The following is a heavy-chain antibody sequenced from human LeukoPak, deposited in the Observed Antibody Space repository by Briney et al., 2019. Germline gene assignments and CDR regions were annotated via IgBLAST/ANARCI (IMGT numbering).Heavy chain of an antibody. J-gene: IGHJ4*02. V-gene: IGHV4-34*12. CDR2: VIHDGST. D-gene: IGHD2/OR15-2a*01. Sequence: SETLSLTCVVYGGSFSGFYWSWIRQPPGEGLEWIGEVIHDGSTNYNPSLKSRVTISIDTSKQQFSLKLTSVTAADTAVYYCARAFPHFDYWGQGTLVTVSS. CDR3: ARAFPHFDY. CDR1: GGSFSGFY.